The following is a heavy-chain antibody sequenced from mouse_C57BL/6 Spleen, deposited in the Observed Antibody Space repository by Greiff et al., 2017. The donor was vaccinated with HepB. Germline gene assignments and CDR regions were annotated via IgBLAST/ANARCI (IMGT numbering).Heavy chain of an antibody. V-gene: IGHV1-64*01. J-gene: IGHJ1*03. D-gene: IGHD1-1*01. CDR2: IHPNSGSN. CDR1: GYTFTSYW. CDR3: AREGAPSYYGSSYWYFDV. Sequence: QVQLQQSGAELVKPGASVKLSCKASGYTFTSYWMHWVKQRPGQGLEWIGMIHPNSGSNNYNEKFKSKATLTVDKSSSTAYMQLSSLTSEDSAVYYCAREGAPSYYGSSYWYFDVWGTGTTVTVSS.